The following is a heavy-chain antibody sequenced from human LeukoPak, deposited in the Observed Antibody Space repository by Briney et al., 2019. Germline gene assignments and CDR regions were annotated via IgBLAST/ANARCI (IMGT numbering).Heavy chain of an antibody. D-gene: IGHD2-8*01. CDR3: ASDSLGYCTNGVCPYYYYMDV. J-gene: IGHJ6*03. V-gene: IGHV4-61*08. CDR2: IYYSGST. CDR1: GGSISSGGYY. Sequence: PSQTLSLTCTVSGGSISSGGYYWSWIRQPPGKGLEWIGYIYYSGSTNYNPSLKSRVTISVDTSKNQFSLKLSSVTAADTAVYYCASDSLGYCTNGVCPYYYYMDVWGKGTTVTVSS.